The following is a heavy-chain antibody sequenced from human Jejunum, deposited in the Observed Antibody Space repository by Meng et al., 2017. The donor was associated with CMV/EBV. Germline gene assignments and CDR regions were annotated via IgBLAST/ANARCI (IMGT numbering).Heavy chain of an antibody. D-gene: IGHD7-27*01. CDR1: AFTFISSW. CDR3: ATGPGDFSM. CDR2: IKSKADGATT. J-gene: IGHJ4*02. V-gene: IGHV3-15*01. Sequence: EVQLVESGGGLVKPGGSLRLSCADSAFTFISSWMSWVRQAPGKGLEWVGRIKSKADGATTDYAAPVKGRFTISRDDSQNTVYLQMNSLKTEDTGVYYCATGPGDFSMWGQGTLVTVSS.